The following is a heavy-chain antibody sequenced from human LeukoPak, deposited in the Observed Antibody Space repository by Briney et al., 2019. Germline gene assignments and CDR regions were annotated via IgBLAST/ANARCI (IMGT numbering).Heavy chain of an antibody. J-gene: IGHJ6*02. D-gene: IGHD2-2*01. CDR1: GGSISSYY. V-gene: IGHV4-59*12. Sequence: SETLSLTCTVSGGSISSYYWSWIRQPPGKGLEWIGYIYYSGSTNYNPSLKSRVTISVDTSKNQFSLKLSSVTAADTAVYYCARGRTLRNCSSTSCYVDYYYYGMDVWGQGTRSPSP. CDR2: IYYSGST. CDR3: ARGRTLRNCSSTSCYVDYYYYGMDV.